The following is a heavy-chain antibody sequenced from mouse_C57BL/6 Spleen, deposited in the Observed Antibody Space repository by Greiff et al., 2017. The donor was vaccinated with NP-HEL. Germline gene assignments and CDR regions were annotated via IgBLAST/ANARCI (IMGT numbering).Heavy chain of an antibody. D-gene: IGHD1-1*01. V-gene: IGHV5-4*01. CDR3: ARERYYYGSSYAPYFDY. CDR2: ISDGGSYT. CDR1: GFTFSSYA. Sequence: EVQLVESGGGLVKPGGSLKLSCAASGFTFSSYAMSWVRQTPEKRLEWVATISDGGSYTYYPDNVKGRFTISRDNAKNNLYLQMSHLKSEDTALYYCARERYYYGSSYAPYFDYWGQGTTLTVSS. J-gene: IGHJ2*01.